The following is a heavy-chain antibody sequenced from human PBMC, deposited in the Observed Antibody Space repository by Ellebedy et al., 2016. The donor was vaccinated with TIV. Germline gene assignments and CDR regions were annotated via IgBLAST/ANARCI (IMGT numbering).Heavy chain of an antibody. CDR2: LNPRNGDT. J-gene: IGHJ4*02. CDR3: ARGVGRFGDFAG. V-gene: IGHV1-8*01. Sequence: ASVKVSCXASGYIFTTDDINWVRQATGQGLEWMGWLNPRNGDTSYAQKFQGRVSMTRNTSINTAYMELSSLRSDDTAVYYCARGVGRFGDFAGWGQGTLVTVSS. CDR1: GYIFTTDD. D-gene: IGHD3-10*01.